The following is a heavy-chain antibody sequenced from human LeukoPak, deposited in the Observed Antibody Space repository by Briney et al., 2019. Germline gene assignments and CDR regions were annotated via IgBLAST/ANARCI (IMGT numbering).Heavy chain of an antibody. V-gene: IGHV1-2*02. J-gene: IGHJ4*02. CDR2: INPNSGGT. D-gene: IGHD1-7*01. CDR3: AREDSEGNYRQYYFAY. Sequence: ASVKVSCKASGYTFTGYYMHWVRQAPGQGLEWMGWINPNSGGTNYAQKFQGRVTMTRDTSISTAYMEVSRLRSDDTAVYYCAREDSEGNYRQYYFAYWGQGTLVTVSS. CDR1: GYTFTGYY.